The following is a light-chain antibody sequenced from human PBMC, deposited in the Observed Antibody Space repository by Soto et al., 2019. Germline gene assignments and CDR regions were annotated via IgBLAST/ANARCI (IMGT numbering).Light chain of an antibody. CDR2: GAS. CDR3: QHFGGTTFN. V-gene: IGKV3-20*01. Sequence: EIVLTQSPATLSLSPWDGATLSCRASQSVSSSYIAWYQQRPGQTPSLLIYGASTRATGIPDRFSGSGSGTPFTLTISRLEPGDFAVHYCQHFGGTTFNFGQGTRLEIK. CDR1: QSVSSSY. J-gene: IGKJ5*01.